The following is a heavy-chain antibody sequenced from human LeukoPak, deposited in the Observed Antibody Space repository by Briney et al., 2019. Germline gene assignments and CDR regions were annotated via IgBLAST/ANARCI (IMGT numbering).Heavy chain of an antibody. CDR1: GYTFTGYY. CDR3: ARRYYYDSSGYLGDAFDI. J-gene: IGHJ3*02. CDR2: INPNSGGT. Sequence: ASVKVSCKASGYTFTGYYMHWVRQAPGQGLEWMGWINPNSGGTNYAQKFQGRVTVTRDTSISTAYMELSRLRSDDTAVYYCARRYYYDSSGYLGDAFDIWGQGTMVTVSS. D-gene: IGHD3-22*01. V-gene: IGHV1-2*02.